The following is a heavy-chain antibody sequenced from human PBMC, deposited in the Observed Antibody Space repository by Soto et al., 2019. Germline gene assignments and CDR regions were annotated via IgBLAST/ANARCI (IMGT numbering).Heavy chain of an antibody. CDR1: GGSFSGYY. D-gene: IGHD2-2*01. J-gene: IGHJ6*03. CDR2: INHSGST. V-gene: IGHV4-34*01. Sequence: SETLSLTCAVYGGSFSGYYWSWIRQPPGKGLEWIGEINHSGSTNYNPSLKSRVTISVDTSKNQFSLKLSSVTAADTAVYYCARGGRDIVVVPAAKATHYHYYMYFWGQGTTVPVAS. CDR3: ARGGRDIVVVPAAKATHYHYYMYF.